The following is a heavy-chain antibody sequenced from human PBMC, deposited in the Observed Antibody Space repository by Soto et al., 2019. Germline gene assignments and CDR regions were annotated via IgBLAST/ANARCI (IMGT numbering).Heavy chain of an antibody. CDR1: GGSISSGGSS. V-gene: IGHV4-30-2*01. Sequence: QLQLQESGSGLVKPSQTLSLTCAVSGGSISSGGSSWSWIRQPPGKGLEWIGYIYHSGSTYYNPSLKSRVTISLDRSKNQFSLKLSSVTAADTSVYYCASSHAGAHITAAVHWGQGTLVTVSS. D-gene: IGHD6-13*01. CDR3: ASSHAGAHITAAVH. J-gene: IGHJ4*02. CDR2: IYHSGST.